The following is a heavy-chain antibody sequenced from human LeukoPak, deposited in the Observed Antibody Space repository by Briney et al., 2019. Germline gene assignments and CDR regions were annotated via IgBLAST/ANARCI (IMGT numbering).Heavy chain of an antibody. CDR2: LNPNSGGT. CDR3: ACSTTVVEAFDI. Sequence: MGWLNPNSGGTNYAQKFQGRVTMTRDTSISTAYMELSRLRSDDTAVYYCACSTTVVEAFDIWGQGTMVTVSS. V-gene: IGHV1-2*02. D-gene: IGHD4-23*01. J-gene: IGHJ3*02.